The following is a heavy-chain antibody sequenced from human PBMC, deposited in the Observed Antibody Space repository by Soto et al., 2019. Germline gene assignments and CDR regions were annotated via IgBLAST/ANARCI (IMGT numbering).Heavy chain of an antibody. D-gene: IGHD2-8*02. J-gene: IGHJ5*02. CDR3: ASWVVYAAYNWFDP. Sequence: SETLSLTCTVSGSSISSSSYYWGWIRQPPGKGLEWIGSIYYSGSTYYNTSIKSRVTISVDTSKNQNSLKLSTVTAADTSVYYCASWVVYAAYNWFDPWGHGTLVTVSS. CDR2: IYYSGST. CDR1: GSSISSSSYY. V-gene: IGHV4-39*01.